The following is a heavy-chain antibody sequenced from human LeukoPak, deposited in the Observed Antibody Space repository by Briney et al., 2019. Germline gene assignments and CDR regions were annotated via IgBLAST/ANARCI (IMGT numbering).Heavy chain of an antibody. V-gene: IGHV3-23*01. CDR1: GFTFSSYA. CDR3: ATVRQGTTRDFEY. D-gene: IGHD1-7*01. CDR2: MSGGGGST. Sequence: PGGSLRLSCAASGFTFSSYAMSWVRQAPGKGLEWVSSMSGGGGSTYHADSVKGRFTISGDISKNTLYLQMTSLRAEDTAVYFCATVRQGTTRDFEYWGQGTLVTVSS. J-gene: IGHJ4*02.